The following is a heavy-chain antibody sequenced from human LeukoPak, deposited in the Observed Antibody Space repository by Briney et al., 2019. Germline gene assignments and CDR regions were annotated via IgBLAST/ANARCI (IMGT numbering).Heavy chain of an antibody. CDR2: IYYSGST. J-gene: IGHJ4*02. CDR1: GGSISSGDYY. V-gene: IGHV4-30-4*01. D-gene: IGHD3-9*01. CDR3: ARVREDYDILTGYYYFDY. Sequence: SQTLSLTCTVSGGSISSGDYYWSWIRQPPGKGLEWIGYIYYSGSTYYNPSLKSRVTISVDTSKNPFSLKLSSVTAADTAVYYCARVREDYDILTGYYYFDYWGQGTLVTVSS.